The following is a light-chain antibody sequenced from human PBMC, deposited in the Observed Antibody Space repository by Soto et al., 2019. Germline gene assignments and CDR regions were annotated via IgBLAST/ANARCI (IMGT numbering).Light chain of an antibody. CDR2: DDS. V-gene: IGKV1-5*01. CDR3: QHYNSYMYT. CDR1: QSISSW. J-gene: IGKJ2*01. Sequence: DIQMTQSPSTLSAYVGDRVTITCRASQSISSWLAWYQQKPGKAPKLLIYDDSSLETGVPSRFSGSGSETEYTLTISSLQPDDFATYYCQHYNSYMYTFGQGTKLE.